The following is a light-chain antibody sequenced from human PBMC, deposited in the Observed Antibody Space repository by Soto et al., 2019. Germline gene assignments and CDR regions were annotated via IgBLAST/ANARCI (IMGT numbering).Light chain of an antibody. CDR1: QGVRNNF. J-gene: IGKJ5*01. CDR3: QQRFDWPKIT. V-gene: IGKV3D-20*02. CDR2: YAX. Sequence: EVVLTQSPGTLSLSPGERASLSCRASQGVRNNFLAWYKQKPGQAPRILXXYAXNRATGIPDRFSGGGSDRDFTLTISRLEPEYFGFFYCQQRFDWPKITFGQGTRLDIK.